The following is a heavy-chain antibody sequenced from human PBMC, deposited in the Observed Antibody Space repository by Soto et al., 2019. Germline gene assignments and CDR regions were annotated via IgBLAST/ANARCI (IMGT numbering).Heavy chain of an antibody. CDR1: GGSISSYY. Sequence: PSETLSLTCTVSGGSISSYYWSWIRQPPGKGLEWIGYIYYSGSTNYNPSLKSRVTISIDTSKSHFSLKLSSLTAADTAVYYCARGPAVAGAGWWFDPWGQVPLVTFSS. CDR2: IYYSGST. V-gene: IGHV4-59*01. CDR3: ARGPAVAGAGWWFDP. D-gene: IGHD6-19*01. J-gene: IGHJ5*02.